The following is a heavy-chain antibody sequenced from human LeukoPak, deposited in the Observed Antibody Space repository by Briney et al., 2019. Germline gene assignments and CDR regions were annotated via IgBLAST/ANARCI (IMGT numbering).Heavy chain of an antibody. CDR1: GFTFSDYY. Sequence: GGSLRLSCAASGFTFSDYYMTWLRQAPGKGLEWLSYISNSGSTVFYADSVKGRFTVSRDNAKRSLYLQIESLRDDDTAVYHCALGTINKDYYFGMDVWGQGTTVTVS. CDR3: ALGTINKDYYFGMDV. D-gene: IGHD2-8*01. J-gene: IGHJ6*02. CDR2: ISNSGSTV. V-gene: IGHV3-11*01.